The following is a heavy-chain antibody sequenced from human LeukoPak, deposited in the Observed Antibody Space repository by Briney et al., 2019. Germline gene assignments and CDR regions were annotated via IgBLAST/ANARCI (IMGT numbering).Heavy chain of an antibody. J-gene: IGHJ6*02. CDR3: ARGITILGVVTAMDV. CDR1: GGSISSGSYY. D-gene: IGHD3-3*01. CDR2: IYTSGST. V-gene: IGHV4-61*02. Sequence: PSQTLSLTCTVSGGSISSGSYYWSWIRHPAGKGLEWIGRIYTSGSTNYNPSLKSRVTISVDTSKNQFSLKLSSVTAADTAVYYCARGITILGVVTAMDVWGQGTTVTVSS.